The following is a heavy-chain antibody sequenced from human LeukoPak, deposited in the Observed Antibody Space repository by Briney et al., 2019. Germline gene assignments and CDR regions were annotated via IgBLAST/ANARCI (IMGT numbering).Heavy chain of an antibody. V-gene: IGHV3-30-3*01. CDR2: ISYDGSNK. Sequence: GGSPRLSCAVSGFTFSSYAMHWVRQAPGKGLEWVAVISYDGSNKYYADSAKGRFTISRDSSKNTLYLQMNSLRAEDTAVYYCASGYDTSGYYHYYFDYWGQGTLVTVSS. CDR1: GFTFSSYA. D-gene: IGHD3-22*01. CDR3: ASGYDTSGYYHYYFDY. J-gene: IGHJ4*02.